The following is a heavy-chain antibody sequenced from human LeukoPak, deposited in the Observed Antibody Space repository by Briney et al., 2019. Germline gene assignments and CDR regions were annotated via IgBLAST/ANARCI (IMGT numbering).Heavy chain of an antibody. CDR3: ARGGYDILTGYTYYYYYGMDV. J-gene: IGHJ6*02. D-gene: IGHD3-9*01. Sequence: TSETLSLTCTVSGGSISSYYWSWIRQPPGKGLEWIGYIYYSGSTNYNPSLKSRVTISVDTSKSQFSLKLSSVTAADTAVYYCARGGYDILTGYTYYYYYGMDVWGQGTTVTVSS. CDR2: IYYSGST. CDR1: GGSISSYY. V-gene: IGHV4-59*01.